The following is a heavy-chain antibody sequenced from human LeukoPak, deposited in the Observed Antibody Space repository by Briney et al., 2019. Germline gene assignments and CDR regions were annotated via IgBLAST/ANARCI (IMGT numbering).Heavy chain of an antibody. CDR2: ISYDGSNK. CDR1: GFTFSSYA. CDR3: AKKVTMIVVVDCFDY. Sequence: GRSLRLSCAASGFTFSSYAMHWVRQAPGKGLEWVAVISYDGSNKYYADSVKGRFTISRDNSKNTLYLQMNSLRAEDTAVYYCAKKVTMIVVVDCFDYWGQGTLVTVSS. V-gene: IGHV3-30-3*02. J-gene: IGHJ4*02. D-gene: IGHD3-22*01.